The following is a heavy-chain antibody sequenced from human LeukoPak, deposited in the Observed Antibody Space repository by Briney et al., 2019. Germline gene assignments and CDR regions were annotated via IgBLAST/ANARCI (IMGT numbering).Heavy chain of an antibody. V-gene: IGHV3-30*04. Sequence: PGGSLRLSCAASGPTFRNHAIHWVRQAQGKGLEWVTVISHDGGNDYYRDSVKGRFTISRDNSKNTVLLQMNSLSPDDTAVYYCVGSPTYYYMDVWGKGTTVTVSS. D-gene: IGHD3-10*01. CDR3: VGSPTYYYMDV. CDR2: ISHDGGND. J-gene: IGHJ6*03. CDR1: GPTFRNHA.